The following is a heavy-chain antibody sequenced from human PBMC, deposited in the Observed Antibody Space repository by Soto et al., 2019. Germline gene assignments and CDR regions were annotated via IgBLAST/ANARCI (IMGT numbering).Heavy chain of an antibody. V-gene: IGHV4-34*01. D-gene: IGHD1-1*01. Sequence: QVQLQQWGAGLLKPSETLSLTCAVYGESFTGYFWSWIRQPPGAGLEWIGEINRSGNTKYNPSLKSRVTISVDTSKNQFFLKVTSVTAADTAIYYCARAAIHPHQLEGQPPTSQTLDYWGQGTLVTVSS. CDR3: ARAAIHPHQLEGQPPTSQTLDY. CDR1: GESFTGYF. CDR2: INRSGNT. J-gene: IGHJ4*02.